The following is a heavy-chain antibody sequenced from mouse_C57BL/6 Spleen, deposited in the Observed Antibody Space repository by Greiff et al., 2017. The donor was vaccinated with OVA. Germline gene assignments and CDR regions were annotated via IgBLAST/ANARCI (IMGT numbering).Heavy chain of an antibody. D-gene: IGHD1-1*01. CDR3: ARDRYYGSSLFAY. J-gene: IGHJ3*01. Sequence: EVKLVESGGGLVKPGGSLKLSCAASGFTFSSYAMSWVRQTPEKRLEWVATISDGGSYTYYPDNVKGRFTISRDNAKNNLYLQMSHLKSEDTAMYYCARDRYYGSSLFAYWGQGTLVTVSA. CDR1: GFTFSSYA. CDR2: ISDGGSYT. V-gene: IGHV5-4*01.